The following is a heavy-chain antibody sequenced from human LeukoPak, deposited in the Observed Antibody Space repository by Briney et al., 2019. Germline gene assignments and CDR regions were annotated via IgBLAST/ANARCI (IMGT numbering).Heavy chain of an antibody. Sequence: GGSLRLSCAASGFTFSSYAMSWVRQAPGKGLEWVSAISGSGGSTYYADSVKGRFTISRDNSKNTLYLQMNSLRAEGTAVYYCAKDLIGRAVAGLFDYWGQGTLVTVSS. CDR2: ISGSGGST. V-gene: IGHV3-23*01. CDR3: AKDLIGRAVAGLFDY. J-gene: IGHJ4*02. D-gene: IGHD6-19*01. CDR1: GFTFSSYA.